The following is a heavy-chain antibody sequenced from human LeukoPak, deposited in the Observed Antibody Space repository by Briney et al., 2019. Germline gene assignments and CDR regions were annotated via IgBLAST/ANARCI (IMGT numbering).Heavy chain of an antibody. J-gene: IGHJ6*03. CDR1: GFTFSSYD. CDR2: IGTAGDT. Sequence: GGSLRLSCAASGFTFSSYDMHWVRQATGKGLEWVSAIGTAGDTYYPGSVKGRFTISRENAKNSLYLQMNSLRAGDTAVYYCARGELETPYYYYYYMDVWGKGTTVTVSS. CDR3: ARGELETPYYYYYYMDV. D-gene: IGHD3-10*01. V-gene: IGHV3-13*01.